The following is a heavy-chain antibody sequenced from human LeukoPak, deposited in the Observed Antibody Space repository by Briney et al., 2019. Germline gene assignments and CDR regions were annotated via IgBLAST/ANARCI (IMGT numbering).Heavy chain of an antibody. CDR1: GFTFSSYW. V-gene: IGHV3-7*01. D-gene: IGHD6-13*01. CDR2: IKQDGSEK. Sequence: GGSLRLSCAASGFTFSSYWMSWVRQAPGKGLEWVANIKQDGSEKYYVDSVKGRFTISSDNAKNSLYLQMNSLRAEDTAVYYCAKVRPGYSSSWYCDYWGQGTLVTVSS. CDR3: AKVRPGYSSSWYCDY. J-gene: IGHJ4*02.